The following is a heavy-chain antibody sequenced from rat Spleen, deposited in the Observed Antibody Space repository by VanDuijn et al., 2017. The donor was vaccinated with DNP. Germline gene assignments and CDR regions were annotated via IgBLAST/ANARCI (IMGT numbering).Heavy chain of an antibody. V-gene: IGHV3-3*01. J-gene: IGHJ3*01. Sequence: EVRLQESGPGLVKPSQSLSLACSVTGFSITSSYRWNWIRKFPGNKLEWMGHINNAGSTYYTPSLKSRISITKDTSKNQFFLHVISVTAEDTATYYCARHNKQPDDWFAYWGQGTLVTVSS. D-gene: IGHD1-2*01. CDR3: ARHNKQPDDWFAY. CDR2: INNAGST. CDR1: GFSITSSYR.